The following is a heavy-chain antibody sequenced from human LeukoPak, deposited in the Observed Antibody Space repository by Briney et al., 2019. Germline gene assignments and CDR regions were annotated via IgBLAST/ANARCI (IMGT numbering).Heavy chain of an antibody. Sequence: SETLSLTCTVSGGSISSYYWSWIRQPPGKGLEWIGYIYYSGSTNYNPSLKSRVTIPVDTSKNQFSLKVSSVTAADTAVYYCARSRNFYDILTGYYSLDYWGQGTLVTVSS. D-gene: IGHD3-9*01. V-gene: IGHV4-59*01. CDR1: GGSISSYY. J-gene: IGHJ4*02. CDR2: IYYSGST. CDR3: ARSRNFYDILTGYYSLDY.